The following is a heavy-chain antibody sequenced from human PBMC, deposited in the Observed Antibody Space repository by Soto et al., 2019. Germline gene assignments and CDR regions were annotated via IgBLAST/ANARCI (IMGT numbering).Heavy chain of an antibody. J-gene: IGHJ6*02. CDR2: ISYDGTNK. CDR1: GFTFSSYG. Sequence: PGGSLRLSCAASGFTFSSYGMHWVRQAPGKGLEWVTVISYDGTNKYYADSVEGRFTISRDNSKNTLYLQINSLRAEDTAVYYCAKDQLRYFDWLLSEYYYYGMDVWGQGTTVTVSS. CDR3: AKDQLRYFDWLLSEYYYYGMDV. V-gene: IGHV3-30*18. D-gene: IGHD3-9*01.